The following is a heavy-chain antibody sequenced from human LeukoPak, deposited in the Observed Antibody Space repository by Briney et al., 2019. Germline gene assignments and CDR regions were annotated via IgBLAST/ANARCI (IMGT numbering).Heavy chain of an antibody. V-gene: IGHV1-24*01. CDR1: GYTLTELS. J-gene: IGHJ3*02. CDR3: ATDYGDYSGAFDI. D-gene: IGHD4-17*01. CDR2: FDPEDGVT. Sequence: ASVKVSCKVSGYTLTELSMHWVRQAPGKGLEWKGGFDPEDGVTNYAQKFQGRVTMTEDTSTDTAYMELSSLRSEDTAVYYCATDYGDYSGAFDIWGQGTMVTVSS.